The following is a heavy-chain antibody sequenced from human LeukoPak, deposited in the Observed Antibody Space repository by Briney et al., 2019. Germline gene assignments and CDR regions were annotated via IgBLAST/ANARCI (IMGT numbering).Heavy chain of an antibody. V-gene: IGHV3-21*04. D-gene: IGHD3-16*02. CDR1: GFTFSSYS. CDR2: ISSSSSYI. CDR3: ARVNYDYVWGSYRPFDY. Sequence: PGGSLRLSCAASGFTFSSYSMNWVRQAPGKGLEWVSSISSSSSYIFYADSVKGRFTISRDNAKNSLYLQMNSLRAEDTAVYYCARVNYDYVWGSYRPFDYWGQGTLVTVSS. J-gene: IGHJ4*02.